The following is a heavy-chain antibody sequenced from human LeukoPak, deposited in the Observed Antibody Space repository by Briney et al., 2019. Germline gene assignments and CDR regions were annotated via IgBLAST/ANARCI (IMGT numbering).Heavy chain of an antibody. CDR2: IYYSGST. V-gene: IGHV4-59*01. CDR1: GGSISSYY. D-gene: IGHD5/OR15-5a*01. Sequence: SETLSLTCTVSGGSISSYYWSWIRQPPGKGLEWIGYIYYSGSTNYNPSLKSRVTISVDTSKNQFSLKLSSVTAADTAVYYCARGAGGRKGLRGYWFDPWGQGTLVTVSS. J-gene: IGHJ5*02. CDR3: ARGAGGRKGLRGYWFDP.